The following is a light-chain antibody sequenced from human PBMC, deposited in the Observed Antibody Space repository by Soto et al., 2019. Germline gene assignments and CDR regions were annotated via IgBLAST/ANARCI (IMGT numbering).Light chain of an antibody. CDR3: LQDYNYPWT. J-gene: IGKJ1*01. Sequence: TQSPATLSSFPGDRVTLSCRASQTISSWLAWYQQKPGKAPKLLIYAASSLQSGVPSRFSGSGSGTDFTLTISSLQPEDFATYYCLQDYNYPWTFGQGTKVDI. V-gene: IGKV1-6*01. CDR1: QTISSW. CDR2: AAS.